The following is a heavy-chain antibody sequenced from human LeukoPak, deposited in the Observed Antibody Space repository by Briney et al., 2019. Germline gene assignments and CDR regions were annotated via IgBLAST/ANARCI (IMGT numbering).Heavy chain of an antibody. D-gene: IGHD6-6*01. CDR2: INHSGST. Sequence: SETLSLTCAVYGGSFSGYYWSWIRPPPGKGLEWIGEINHSGSTNYNPSLKSRVTISVDTSKNQFSLKLTSVTAADTTVYYCARGGAARRFFDYWGQGTLVTVSS. V-gene: IGHV4-34*01. CDR1: GGSFSGYY. J-gene: IGHJ4*02. CDR3: ARGGAARRFFDY.